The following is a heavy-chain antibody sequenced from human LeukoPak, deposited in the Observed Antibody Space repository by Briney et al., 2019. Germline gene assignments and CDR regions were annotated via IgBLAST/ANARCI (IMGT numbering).Heavy chain of an antibody. V-gene: IGHV4-61*02. CDR2: IYTSGIT. J-gene: IGHJ5*02. CDR3: ARTAGVVVVPAAPPINWFDP. Sequence: SETLSLTCTVSGGSVSSVSSYWSWVRQPAGKGLEWVGRIYTSGITDYNPSLKSRVTISLDTSKNQFSLNLTSVTAADTAVYYFARTAGVVVVPAAPPINWFDPWGQGTLVTVSS. CDR1: GGSVSSVSSY. D-gene: IGHD2-2*01.